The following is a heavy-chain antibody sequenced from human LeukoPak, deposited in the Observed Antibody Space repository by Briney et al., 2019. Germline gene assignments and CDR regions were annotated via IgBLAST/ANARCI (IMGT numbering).Heavy chain of an antibody. CDR3: ARYGPEVYYFDY. V-gene: IGHV3-30*03. Sequence: PGRSLRLSCAASGFTFSSYGMHWVRQAPGKGLEWVAVISYDGSNKYYADSVKGRFTTSRDNSKNTLYLQMNSLRAEDTAVYYCARYGPEVYYFDYWGQGTLVTVSS. CDR1: GFTFSSYG. D-gene: IGHD4-17*01. J-gene: IGHJ4*02. CDR2: ISYDGSNK.